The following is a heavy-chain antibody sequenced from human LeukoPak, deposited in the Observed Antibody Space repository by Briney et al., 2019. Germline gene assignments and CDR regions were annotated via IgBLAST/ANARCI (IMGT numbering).Heavy chain of an antibody. CDR1: RYTFTSYD. CDR3: ARSVSGDYDGDY. J-gene: IGHJ4*02. V-gene: IGHV1-8*01. CDR2: MNPNSGNT. Sequence: ASVKVSCKASRYTFTSYDINWVRQATGQGLEWMGWMNPNSGNTGYAQKFQGRVTMTRNTSISTAYMELSSLRSEDTAVYYCARSVSGDYDGDYWGQGTLVTVSS. D-gene: IGHD4-17*01.